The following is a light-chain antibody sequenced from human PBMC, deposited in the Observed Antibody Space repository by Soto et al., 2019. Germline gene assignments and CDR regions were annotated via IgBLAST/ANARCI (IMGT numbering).Light chain of an antibody. CDR3: SSYTSSSSPHV. CDR2: DVS. CDR1: SSDVGGYNY. V-gene: IGLV2-14*01. Sequence: QSVLTQPASVSGSPGQSITISCTGTSSDVGGYNYVSWYQQHPGKAPKLMIYDVSNRPSGVSNRFSGSKSGNTASLTISGLQAEDEADYYCSSYTSSSSPHVFGPGTKVTVL. J-gene: IGLJ1*01.